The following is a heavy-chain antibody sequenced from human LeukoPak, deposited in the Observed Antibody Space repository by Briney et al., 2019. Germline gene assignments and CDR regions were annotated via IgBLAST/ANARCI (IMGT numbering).Heavy chain of an antibody. V-gene: IGHV4-39*01. CDR1: SGTISSSSYF. CDR2: IYYTGST. Sequence: SEALSLTCNVSSGTISSSSYFWGWIRQPPGNGLEWIGNIYYTGSTHYNPSLKSRLTISVNTSKNQFSLKLSSVNAADTAVYYCARHIVRQTMLIEYWGQGILVTVSS. CDR3: ARHIVRQTMLIEY. D-gene: IGHD3-16*01. J-gene: IGHJ4*02.